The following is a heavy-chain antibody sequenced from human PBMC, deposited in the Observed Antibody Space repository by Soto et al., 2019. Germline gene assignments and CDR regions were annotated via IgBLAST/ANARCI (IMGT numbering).Heavy chain of an antibody. CDR2: IIPIFGTA. V-gene: IGHV1-69*13. D-gene: IGHD5-12*01. CDR1: GGTFRSSA. J-gene: IGHJ6*02. Sequence: GASVKVSCKAPGGTFRSSAISWVRQAPGQGNEWKGGIIPIFGTASYAQKYQGRVTITADESTRTAYIVLGSLSSVESAVYYFSRACFIVATIVFGYYYYNVMDVWGQGPTVTVSS. CDR3: SRACFIVATIVFGYYYYNVMDV.